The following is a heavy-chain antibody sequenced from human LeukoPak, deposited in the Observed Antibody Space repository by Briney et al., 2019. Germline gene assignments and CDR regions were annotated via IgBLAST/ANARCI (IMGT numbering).Heavy chain of an antibody. CDR3: AKPTPYYDFWSGSKYYFDY. Sequence: AGNSLRLSCAASGFTFSSYGMHWVRQAPGKGLEWVAVISYDGSNKYYADSVKGRFTISRDNSKNTLYLQMNSLRAEDTAVYYCAKPTPYYDFWSGSKYYFDYWGQGTLVTVSS. CDR2: ISYDGSNK. CDR1: GFTFSSYG. V-gene: IGHV3-30*18. D-gene: IGHD3-3*01. J-gene: IGHJ4*02.